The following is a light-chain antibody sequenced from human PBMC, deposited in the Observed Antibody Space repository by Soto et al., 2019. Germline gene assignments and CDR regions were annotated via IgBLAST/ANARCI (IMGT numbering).Light chain of an antibody. Sequence: DIVMTQSPDSLAVSLGERATINCKSSRNVLYRSNNKNYLAWYQQKPGQPPKLLIYWASTRESGVPDRFTGSGSGTDFTLTINILQADDVAVYYCQQYYTTPPAFGQGTKLEIK. V-gene: IGKV4-1*01. CDR2: WAS. CDR1: RNVLYRSNNKNY. CDR3: QQYYTTPPA. J-gene: IGKJ2*01.